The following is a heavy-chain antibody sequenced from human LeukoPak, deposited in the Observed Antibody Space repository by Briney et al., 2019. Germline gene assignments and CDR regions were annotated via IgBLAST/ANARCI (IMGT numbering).Heavy chain of an antibody. J-gene: IGHJ6*02. V-gene: IGHV4-4*07. CDR1: GGSISSYY. CDR2: IYTSGST. CDR3: ARYRIGSVRYGDV. D-gene: IGHD3-9*01. Sequence: SETLSLTCTVSGGSISSYYWSWIRQPAGKGLEWIGRIYTSGSTNYNPSLKSRVTMSVDTSKNQFSLQMDSVTPEDTAVYFCARYRIGSVRYGDVWGQGTTVTVSS.